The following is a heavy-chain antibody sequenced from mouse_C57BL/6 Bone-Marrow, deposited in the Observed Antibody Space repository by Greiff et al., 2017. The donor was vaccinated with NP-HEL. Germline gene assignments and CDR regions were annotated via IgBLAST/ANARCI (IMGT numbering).Heavy chain of an antibody. V-gene: IGHV1-61*01. CDR2: IYPSDSET. J-gene: IGHJ4*01. CDR1: GYTFTSYW. Sequence: QVQLQQPGAELVRPGSSVKLSCKASGYTFTSYWMDWVKQRPGQGLEWIGNIYPSDSETHYNQKFKDKATLTVDKSSSTAYMQLSSLTSEDSAVYYCARSIGPGRRYAMDYWGQGTSVTVSS. CDR3: ARSIGPGRRYAMDY.